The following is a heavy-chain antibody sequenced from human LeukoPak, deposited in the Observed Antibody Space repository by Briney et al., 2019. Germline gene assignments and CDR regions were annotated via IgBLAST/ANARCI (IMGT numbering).Heavy chain of an antibody. Sequence: PSETLSLTCTVSGGPITTYQWSWIRQPPGKGLEWIGNIYYSGSANYNPSLKSRVTISLDTSRNQFSLKLNSVTAADTAVYYCAKSNGYGLVDIWGQGTMVTVSS. J-gene: IGHJ3*02. V-gene: IGHV4-59*12. CDR2: IYYSGSA. CDR1: GGPITTYQ. D-gene: IGHD3-10*01. CDR3: AKSNGYGLVDI.